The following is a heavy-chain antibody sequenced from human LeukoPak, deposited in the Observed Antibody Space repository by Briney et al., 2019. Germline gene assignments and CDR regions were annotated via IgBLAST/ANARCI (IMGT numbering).Heavy chain of an antibody. CDR2: IYYSGGT. Sequence: SETLSLTCTVSGGSISSYYWSWIRQPPGKGLEWIGYIYYSGGTNYNPSLKSRVTISVDTSKNQFSLKLSSVTAADTAVYYCARDLVGATAAPHFDYWGQGTLVTVSS. CDR3: ARDLVGATAAPHFDY. D-gene: IGHD1-26*01. CDR1: GGSISSYY. V-gene: IGHV4-59*01. J-gene: IGHJ4*02.